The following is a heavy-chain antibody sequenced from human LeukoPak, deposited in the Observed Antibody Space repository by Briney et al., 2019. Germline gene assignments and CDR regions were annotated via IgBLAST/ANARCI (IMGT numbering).Heavy chain of an antibody. V-gene: IGHV3-53*01. Sequence: GGSLRLSCTASEFTVSRNYMLWVRQAPGKGLEWVSLIFSNGDTHYADSVKGRFTISRDTSKNTVSLKMNSLRVEDTAMYYCTRDQMNYWGQGTLVTVSS. CDR3: TRDQMNY. D-gene: IGHD5-24*01. J-gene: IGHJ4*02. CDR1: EFTVSRNY. CDR2: IFSNGDT.